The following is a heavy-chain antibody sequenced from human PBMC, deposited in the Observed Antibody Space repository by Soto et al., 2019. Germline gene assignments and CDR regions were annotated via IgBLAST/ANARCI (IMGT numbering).Heavy chain of an antibody. CDR2: IYYSGST. CDR1: GGSIRSTTYY. CDR3: ATHNWDLDP. Sequence: QLQLQESSPGLVKPSETLSLTCTVSGGSIRSTTYYWGWIRQPPGKGLEWIASIYYSGSTYYNPSLKGRVNISVDMSKNQFSLKLSSVTAADTAVYYCATHNWDLDPWGQGTLVTVSS. D-gene: IGHD1-7*01. J-gene: IGHJ1*01. V-gene: IGHV4-39*01.